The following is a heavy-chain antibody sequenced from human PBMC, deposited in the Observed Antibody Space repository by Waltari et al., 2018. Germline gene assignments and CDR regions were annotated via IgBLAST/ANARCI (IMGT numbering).Heavy chain of an antibody. CDR2: ISYDGSNK. Sequence: QVQLVESGGGVVQPGRSLRLSCAASGFTFSSYAMPWVRQAPGKGLEWVAVISYDGSNKYYADSVKGRFTISRDNSKNTLYLQMNSLRAEDTAVYYCARAPTITAAYLFDYWGQGTLVTVSS. J-gene: IGHJ4*02. V-gene: IGHV3-30-3*01. CDR1: GFTFSSYA. D-gene: IGHD6-13*01. CDR3: ARAPTITAAYLFDY.